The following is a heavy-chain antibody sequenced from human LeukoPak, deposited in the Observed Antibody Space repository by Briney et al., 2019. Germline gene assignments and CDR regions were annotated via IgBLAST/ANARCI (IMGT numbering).Heavy chain of an antibody. CDR2: IKSDGSST. D-gene: IGHD1-26*01. V-gene: IGHV3-74*01. Sequence: GGSLRLSCAASGFTFSSYGRHWVRQAPGKGLVWVSRIKSDGSSTSYADSVKGRFAISRDNAKNTAYLQMNSLKTEDTALYYCTRDSGTYNWLDPWGQGTLVTVSS. CDR3: TRDSGTYNWLDP. J-gene: IGHJ5*02. CDR1: GFTFSSYG.